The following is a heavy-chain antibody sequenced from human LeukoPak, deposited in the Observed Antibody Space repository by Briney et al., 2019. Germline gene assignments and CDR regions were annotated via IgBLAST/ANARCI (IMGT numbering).Heavy chain of an antibody. CDR3: ARGAPGIFGL. D-gene: IGHD3/OR15-3a*01. CDR1: GFTVSINY. V-gene: IGHV3-53*01. Sequence: GGSLSLSCAASGFTVSINYMSWVRQPPGTGMGWASVIYSGGNTYCADSVKGRCTISRDNSKNTLFLQMNSLRAEDTAVYYCARGAPGIFGLWGQGTLVTVSS. J-gene: IGHJ4*02. CDR2: IYSGGNT.